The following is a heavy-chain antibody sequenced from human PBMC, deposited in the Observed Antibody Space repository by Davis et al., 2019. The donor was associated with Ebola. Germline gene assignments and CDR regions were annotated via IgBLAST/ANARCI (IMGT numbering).Heavy chain of an antibody. D-gene: IGHD7-27*01. Sequence: GGSLRLSCAAYGLTFTAYSMNCVRQAPGKGLEWVAYISDSSTTIYYADSVKGRFTISRDNAKNSLYLQINSLRDEDTAVDYCATDRNWDFDYWGQGTLVTVSS. J-gene: IGHJ4*02. CDR3: ATDRNWDFDY. CDR2: ISDSSTTI. V-gene: IGHV3-48*02. CDR1: GLTFTAYS.